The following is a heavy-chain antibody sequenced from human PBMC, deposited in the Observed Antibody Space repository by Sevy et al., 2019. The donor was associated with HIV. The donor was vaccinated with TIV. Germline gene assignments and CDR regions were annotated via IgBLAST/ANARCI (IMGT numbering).Heavy chain of an antibody. D-gene: IGHD1-20*01. CDR2: ISYSGST. Sequence: SETLSLTCTVSGGSISGYYWSWIRQPPGKGLEWIGYISYSGSTNYNPSPKRRVTISVDTSKNEFSLKLSSVTAADTAVYYCARGRVITGTFDYWGQGTLVTVSS. CDR1: GGSISGYY. CDR3: ARGRVITGTFDY. J-gene: IGHJ4*02. V-gene: IGHV4-59*01.